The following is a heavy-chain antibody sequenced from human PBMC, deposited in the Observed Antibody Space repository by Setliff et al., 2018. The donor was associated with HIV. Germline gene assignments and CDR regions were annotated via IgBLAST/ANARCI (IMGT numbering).Heavy chain of an antibody. CDR1: GGSVSDSNVY. CDR3: ARSRLHYYDSSGYYPSYFDY. V-gene: IGHV4-39*01. CDR2: IYYDGSA. J-gene: IGHJ4*02. Sequence: TSETLSLTCSVSGGSVSDSNVYWNWIRQSPGKGLEWIGNIYYDGSAYYNPSLKSRVTILIDTSTNQFSLKLSSVTASDTAVYYCARSRLHYYDSSGYYPSYFDYWGQGTLVTVSS. D-gene: IGHD3-22*01.